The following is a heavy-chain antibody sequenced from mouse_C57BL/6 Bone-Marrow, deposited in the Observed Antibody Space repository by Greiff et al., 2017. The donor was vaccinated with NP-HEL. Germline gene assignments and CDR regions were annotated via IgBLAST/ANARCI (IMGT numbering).Heavy chain of an antibody. CDR1: GFNVKDDY. J-gene: IGHJ3*01. CDR3: ITVRILWLRGPWFAY. Sequence: EVQLQQSGAELARPGASVKLSCTASGFNVKDDYMHWVKQRPEQGLEWIGWIDPENGDTEYASKFQGKATMTADQYSNTAYLELSSLTSEATAVYYCITVRILWLRGPWFAYWGQGTLVTVSA. D-gene: IGHD2-2*01. CDR2: IDPENGDT. V-gene: IGHV14-4*01.